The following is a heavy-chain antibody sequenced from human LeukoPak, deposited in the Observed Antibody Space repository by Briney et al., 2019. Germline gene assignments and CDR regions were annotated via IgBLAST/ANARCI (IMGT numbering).Heavy chain of an antibody. D-gene: IGHD5-12*01. V-gene: IGHV3-23*01. J-gene: IGHJ4*02. CDR3: AKDGYSGYAGPYYFDY. Sequence: GGSLRLSCAASGFTFSGYTMNWVRPAPGQGLEWVSGISGSGGSTYSADSVKGRCTISIDNSKNTLYLQMNSMRVKDKDVDYCAKDGYSGYAGPYYFDYWGQGALVTVSS. CDR1: GFTFSGYT. CDR2: ISGSGGST.